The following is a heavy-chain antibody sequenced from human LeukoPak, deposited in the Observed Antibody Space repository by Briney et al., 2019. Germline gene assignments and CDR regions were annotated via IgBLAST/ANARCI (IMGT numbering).Heavy chain of an antibody. CDR3: AKDTGYYYYMDV. J-gene: IGHJ6*03. CDR1: GFTFSSYG. V-gene: IGHV3-33*06. Sequence: PGRSLRLSCAASGFTFSSYGMHWVRQAPGKGLEWVAIIWYDGSNKYYADSVKGRFTISRDNSKNTLYLQMNSLRAEDTAVYYCAKDTGYYYYMDVWGKGTTVTASS. CDR2: IWYDGSNK.